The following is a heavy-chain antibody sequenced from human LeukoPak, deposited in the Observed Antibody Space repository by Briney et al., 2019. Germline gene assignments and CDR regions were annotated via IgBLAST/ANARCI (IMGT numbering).Heavy chain of an antibody. Sequence: SVKVSCKASGGTFSSYTISRVRQAPGQGLEWMGRTIPILGIANYAQKFQGRVTITADKSTSTAYMEPSSLRSEDTAVYYCARGGFSSSGWYKNWFDPWGQGTLVTVSS. J-gene: IGHJ5*02. D-gene: IGHD6-19*01. CDR3: ARGGFSSSGWYKNWFDP. CDR1: GGTFSSYT. CDR2: TIPILGIA. V-gene: IGHV1-69*02.